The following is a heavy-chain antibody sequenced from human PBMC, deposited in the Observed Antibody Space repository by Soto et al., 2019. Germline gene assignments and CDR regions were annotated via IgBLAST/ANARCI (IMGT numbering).Heavy chain of an antibody. CDR1: GFTFSSYA. CDR3: VKESEPYCGGDCYSPVDY. D-gene: IGHD2-21*02. J-gene: IGHJ4*02. Sequence: EVQLVESGGGLVQPGGSLRLSCSASGFTFSSYAMHWVRQAPGKGLEYVSAISSNGGSTYYADSVKGRFTISRDNSKNTLYLQMSSLRAEDTAVYYCVKESEPYCGGDCYSPVDYWGQGTLVTVSS. CDR2: ISSNGGST. V-gene: IGHV3-64D*06.